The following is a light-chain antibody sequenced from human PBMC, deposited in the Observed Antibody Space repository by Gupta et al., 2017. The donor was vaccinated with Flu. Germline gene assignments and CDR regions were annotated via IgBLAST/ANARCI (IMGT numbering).Light chain of an antibody. CDR1: SSDVGGYNY. CDR3: SSYTSSSTLV. Sequence: HSALTQPASVSGSPGQSITISCTGTSSDVGGYNYVSWYQQHPGKAPKLMIYAVSNRPSGVSNRFSGSKSGNTASLTISGLQAEDEADYYCSSYTSSSTLVFGGGTKLKVL. V-gene: IGLV2-14*01. J-gene: IGLJ2*01. CDR2: AVS.